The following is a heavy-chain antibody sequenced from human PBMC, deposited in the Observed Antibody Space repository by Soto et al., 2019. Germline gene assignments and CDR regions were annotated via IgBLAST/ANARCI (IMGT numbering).Heavy chain of an antibody. V-gene: IGHV4-59*08. CDR1: GVSISSYY. J-gene: IGHJ4*02. Sequence: SETLSLTCTVSGVSISSYYWSWIRQPPGKGLEWIGYIYYSGSTNYNPSLKSRVTISVDTSKNQFSLKLSSVTAADTAVYYCARHPSGYEDFDNWGQGTLVTVPS. D-gene: IGHD5-12*01. CDR3: ARHPSGYEDFDN. CDR2: IYYSGST.